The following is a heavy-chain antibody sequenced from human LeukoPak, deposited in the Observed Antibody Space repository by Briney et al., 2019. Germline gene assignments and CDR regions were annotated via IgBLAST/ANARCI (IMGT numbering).Heavy chain of an antibody. V-gene: IGHV4-39*01. D-gene: IGHD3-10*01. CDR1: GGPISSSSYY. CDR2: IYYSGST. CDR3: ARHSASLWFGELLGYFDY. Sequence: SETLSLTCTVFGGPISSSSYYWGWIRQPPGKGLEWIGSIYYSGSTYYNPSLKSRVTISVDTSKNQFSLKLSSVTAADTAVYYCARHSASLWFGELLGYFDYWGQGTLVTVSS. J-gene: IGHJ4*02.